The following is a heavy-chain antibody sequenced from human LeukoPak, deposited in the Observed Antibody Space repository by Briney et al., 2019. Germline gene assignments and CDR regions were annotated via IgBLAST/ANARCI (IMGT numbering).Heavy chain of an antibody. CDR1: GGTFSSYA. Sequence: ASVKVSCKASGGTFSSYAISWVRQAPGQGLEWMGWISAYSGNTNYAQKLQGRVTMTTDTSTSTAYMELRSLRSDDTAVYYCARGRGISNYYYYMDVWGKGTTVTVSS. D-gene: IGHD3-10*01. V-gene: IGHV1-18*01. CDR3: ARGRGISNYYYYMDV. J-gene: IGHJ6*03. CDR2: ISAYSGNT.